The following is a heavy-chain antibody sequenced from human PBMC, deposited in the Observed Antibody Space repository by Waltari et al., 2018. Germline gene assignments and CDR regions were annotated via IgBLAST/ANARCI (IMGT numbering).Heavy chain of an antibody. CDR2: IKSKTDGGTT. CDR3: TTSHYYDSSGYPTGYYMDV. J-gene: IGHJ6*03. D-gene: IGHD3-22*01. CDR1: GFTFSNAW. V-gene: IGHV3-15*01. Sequence: EVQLVESGGGLVKPGGSLRLSCAASGFTFSNAWMSWVRKAPGKGLEWVGRIKSKTDGGTTDYAAPVKGRFTISRDDSKNTLYLQMNSLKTEDTAVYYCTTSHYYDSSGYPTGYYMDVWGKGTTVTVSS.